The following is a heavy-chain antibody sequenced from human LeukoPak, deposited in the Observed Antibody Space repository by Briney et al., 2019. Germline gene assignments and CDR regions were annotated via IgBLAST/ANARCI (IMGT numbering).Heavy chain of an antibody. J-gene: IGHJ5*02. V-gene: IGHV1-2*02. CDR2: INTNSGGT. CDR3: ARERRVSSGGISFDP. D-gene: IGHD2-15*01. Sequence: GASVKVSCKASGYTFTGYYMHWVRQAPGQGLEWMGWINTNSGGTNYAQKVQGRVTMTRDTSISTAYMELSRLRSDDTAVYYCARERRVSSGGISFDPWGQGTLVTVP. CDR1: GYTFTGYY.